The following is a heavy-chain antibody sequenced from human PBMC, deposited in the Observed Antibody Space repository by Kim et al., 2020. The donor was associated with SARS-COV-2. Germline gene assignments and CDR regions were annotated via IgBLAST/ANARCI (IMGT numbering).Heavy chain of an antibody. CDR3: ARTRRVSGYSYFDY. J-gene: IGHJ4*02. V-gene: IGHV4-39*01. D-gene: IGHD6-25*01. Sequence: NPSLKSRVTISVDTSKNQFSLKLSSVTAADTAVYYCARTRRVSGYSYFDYWGQGTLVTVSS.